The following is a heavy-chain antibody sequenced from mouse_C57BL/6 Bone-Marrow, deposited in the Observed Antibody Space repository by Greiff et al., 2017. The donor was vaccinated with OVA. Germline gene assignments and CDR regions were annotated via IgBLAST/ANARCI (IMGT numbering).Heavy chain of an antibody. V-gene: IGHV1-81*01. D-gene: IGHD1-2*01. J-gene: IGHJ1*03. CDR3: ASSLLRYWYFDV. CDR2: IYPRSGNT. Sequence: VQLQQSGAELARPGASVKLSCKASGYTFTSYGISWVKQRTGQGLEWIGEIYPRSGNTYYNEKFKGKATLTADKSSSTAYMELRSLTSEDSAVYFCASSLLRYWYFDVWGTGTTVTVSS. CDR1: GYTFTSYG.